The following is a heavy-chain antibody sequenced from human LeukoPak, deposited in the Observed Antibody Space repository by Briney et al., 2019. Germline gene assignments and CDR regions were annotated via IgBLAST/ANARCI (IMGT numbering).Heavy chain of an antibody. V-gene: IGHV4-4*09. CDR1: GGSISSYY. D-gene: IGHD6-13*01. Sequence: SETLSLTCTVSGGSISSYYWSWIRQPPGKGLEWIGYIYTSGSTNYNPSLKSRVTISVDTSKNQFSLKLSSVTAADTAVYYCARLSSSSWYSILTHYYYYYYMDVWGKGTTVTVSS. J-gene: IGHJ6*03. CDR2: IYTSGST. CDR3: ARLSSSSWYSILTHYYYYYYMDV.